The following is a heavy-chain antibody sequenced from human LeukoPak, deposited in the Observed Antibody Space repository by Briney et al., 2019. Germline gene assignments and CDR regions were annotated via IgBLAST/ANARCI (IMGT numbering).Heavy chain of an antibody. V-gene: IGHV3-23*01. CDR2: ISNNGGYT. CDR3: AISRTIFGRPFDY. D-gene: IGHD3-3*01. CDR1: GFTFSSSA. Sequence: GGSLRLSCAASGFTFSSSAMSWVRQAPGKGLEWVSAISNNGGYTYYADSVQGRFTISRDNSKNTPYRQMNSLRAEDTAVYYCAISRTIFGRPFDYWGQGTLVTVSS. J-gene: IGHJ4*02.